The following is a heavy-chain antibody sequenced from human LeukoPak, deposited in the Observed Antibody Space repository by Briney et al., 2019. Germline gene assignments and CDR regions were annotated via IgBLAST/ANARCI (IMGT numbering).Heavy chain of an antibody. CDR3: ARSGEVAAAGTDYYYYYMDV. J-gene: IGHJ6*03. CDR2: MNPNSGNT. CDR1: GYSFTGYY. Sequence: ASVKVSCKASGYSFTGYYMHWVRQAPGQGLEWMGWMNPNSGNTGYAQKFQGRVTMTRNTSISTAYMELSSLRSEDTAVYYCARSGEVAAAGTDYYYYYMDVWGKGTTVTVSS. D-gene: IGHD6-13*01. V-gene: IGHV1-8*02.